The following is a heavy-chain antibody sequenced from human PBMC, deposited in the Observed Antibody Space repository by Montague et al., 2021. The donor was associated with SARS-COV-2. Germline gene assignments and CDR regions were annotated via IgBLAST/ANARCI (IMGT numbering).Heavy chain of an antibody. CDR2: IYSGGSST. CDR3: AKSAWGVTDAFDI. CDR1: AFAFSSYA. J-gene: IGHJ3*02. Sequence: SLRLSCAASAFAFSSYAMSWVRQAPGKGLEWVSAIYSGGSSTFYADSVKGRFTISRDSSKNTLYLQMNSLGAEDTAVYYCAKSAWGVTDAFDIWGQGTMVTVSS. D-gene: IGHD1-26*01. V-gene: IGHV3-23*03.